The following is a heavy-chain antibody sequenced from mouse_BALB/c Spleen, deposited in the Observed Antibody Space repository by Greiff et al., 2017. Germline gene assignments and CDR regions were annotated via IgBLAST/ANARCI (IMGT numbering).Heavy chain of an antibody. Sequence: EVKLQESGPELVKPGASVKMSCKASGYTFTSYVMHWVKQKPGQGLEWIGYINPYNDGTKYNEKFKGKATLTSDKSSSTAYMELSSLTSEDSAVYYCASGGYDYDRFAYWGQGTLVTVSA. J-gene: IGHJ3*01. CDR2: INPYNDGT. CDR1: GYTFTSYV. CDR3: ASGGYDYDRFAY. D-gene: IGHD2-4*01. V-gene: IGHV1-14*01.